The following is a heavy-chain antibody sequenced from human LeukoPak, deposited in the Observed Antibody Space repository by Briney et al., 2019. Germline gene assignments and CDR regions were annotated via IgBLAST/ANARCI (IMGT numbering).Heavy chain of an antibody. V-gene: IGHV4-39*01. Sequence: SETLSLTCTVSGGSISSGDYYWSWIRQPPGKGLEWIGYIYYSGSTYYNPSLKSRVTISVDTSMNQFSLKLSSVTAADTAVYYCARHGYDYVWGSYRSNWFDPWGQGTLVTVSS. CDR2: IYYSGST. CDR1: GGSISSGDYY. D-gene: IGHD3-16*02. J-gene: IGHJ5*02. CDR3: ARHGYDYVWGSYRSNWFDP.